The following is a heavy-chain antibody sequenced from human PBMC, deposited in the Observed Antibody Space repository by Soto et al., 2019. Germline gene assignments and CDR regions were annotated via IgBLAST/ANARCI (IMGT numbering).Heavy chain of an antibody. J-gene: IGHJ3*02. Sequence: QVQLQESGPGLVKPSGTLSLTCAVSGGSISSSNWWSWVRQPPGKGLEWIGEIYHSGSTNYNPSLKSRVTISVDKSKNQFSLKLSSVTAADTAVYYCAREDGDSLLYRHDAFDIWGQGTMVTVSS. CDR2: IYHSGST. V-gene: IGHV4-4*02. D-gene: IGHD4-17*01. CDR3: AREDGDSLLYRHDAFDI. CDR1: GGSISSSNW.